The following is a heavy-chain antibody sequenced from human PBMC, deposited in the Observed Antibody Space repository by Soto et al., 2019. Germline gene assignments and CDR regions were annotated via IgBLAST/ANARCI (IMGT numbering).Heavy chain of an antibody. D-gene: IGHD2-2*01. CDR2: ISAYNGNT. V-gene: IGHV1-18*01. CDR3: ARDRRKYCSGPSCYDDY. J-gene: IGHJ4*02. CDR1: GYTFSSYG. Sequence: QVQLVQSGAEVKKPGASVKVSCKASGYTFSSYGISWVRQAPGQGLEWMGWISAYNGNTNYAQQLQGRVTMTTDTSTTTGYVELRSLRSDGTAAYYCARDRRKYCSGPSCYDDYWGQGTLVIVCS.